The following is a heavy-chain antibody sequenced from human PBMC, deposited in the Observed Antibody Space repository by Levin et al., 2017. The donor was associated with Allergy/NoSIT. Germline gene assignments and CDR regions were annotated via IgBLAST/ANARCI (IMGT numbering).Heavy chain of an antibody. CDR2: TSYDGSNK. Sequence: PGGSLRLSCAASGFTFSSYGMHWVRQAPGKGLEWVAVTSYDGSNKYYADSVKGRFTISRDNSKNTLYLQMNSLRAEDTAVYYCAKDRGYSYGPDYWGQGTLVTVSS. J-gene: IGHJ4*02. CDR3: AKDRGYSYGPDY. CDR1: GFTFSSYG. V-gene: IGHV3-30*18. D-gene: IGHD5-18*01.